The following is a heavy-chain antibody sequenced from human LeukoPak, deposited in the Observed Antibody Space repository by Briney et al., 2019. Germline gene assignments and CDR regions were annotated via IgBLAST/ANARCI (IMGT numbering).Heavy chain of an antibody. V-gene: IGHV1-2*02. J-gene: IGHJ5*02. D-gene: IGHD3-10*01. CDR1: GYTFTGYY. Sequence: ASVKVSCKASGYTFTGYYMHWVRQAPGQGLEWMGWINPNSGGTNYAQKFQGGVTMTRDTSISTAYMELSRLRSDDTAVYYCARDKDLWFGELRAKNWFDPWGQGTLVTVSS. CDR2: INPNSGGT. CDR3: ARDKDLWFGELRAKNWFDP.